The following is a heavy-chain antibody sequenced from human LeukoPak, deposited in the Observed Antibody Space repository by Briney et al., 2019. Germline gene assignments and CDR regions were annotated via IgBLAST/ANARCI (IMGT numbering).Heavy chain of an antibody. CDR3: AKEYDSGGYGAYFDY. D-gene: IGHD3-10*01. Sequence: GGSLRLSCAASGFTFSSYAMSWVRQAPGKGLEWVSAISGSGGSTYYADSVKGRFTISRDNSRNTLDLQMSSLGPEDTAVYYCAKEYDSGGYGAYFDYWGQGTLVTVSS. V-gene: IGHV3-23*01. CDR1: GFTFSSYA. CDR2: ISGSGGST. J-gene: IGHJ4*02.